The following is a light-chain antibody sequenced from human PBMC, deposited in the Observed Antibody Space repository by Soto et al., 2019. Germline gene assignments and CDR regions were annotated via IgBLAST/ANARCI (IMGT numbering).Light chain of an antibody. J-gene: IGLJ1*01. V-gene: IGLV2-18*02. CDR1: SSDVGKYDR. CDR3: SSYTSTSRYV. Sequence: QSVLTQPPSVSGSPGQSVTISCTGTSSDVGKYDRVSWYQQPPGTAPKLIIYEVTNRPSGFLARFSGSKSGNTASLTISGLQAEDEADYYCSSYTSTSRYVFGAGTKVTVL. CDR2: EVT.